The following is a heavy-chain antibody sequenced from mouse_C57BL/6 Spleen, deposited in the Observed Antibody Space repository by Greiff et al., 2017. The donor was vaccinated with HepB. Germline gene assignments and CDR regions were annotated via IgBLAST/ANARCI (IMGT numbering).Heavy chain of an antibody. D-gene: IGHD2-5*01. Sequence: EVHLVESGGGLVKPGGSLKLSCAASGFTFSDYGMHWVRQAPEKGLEWVAYISSGSSTIYYADTVKGRFTISRDNAKNTLFLQMTSLRSEETAMYYCASPQTYYSNSYAMDYWGQGTSVTVSS. CDR2: ISSGSSTI. CDR3: ASPQTYYSNSYAMDY. V-gene: IGHV5-17*01. J-gene: IGHJ4*01. CDR1: GFTFSDYG.